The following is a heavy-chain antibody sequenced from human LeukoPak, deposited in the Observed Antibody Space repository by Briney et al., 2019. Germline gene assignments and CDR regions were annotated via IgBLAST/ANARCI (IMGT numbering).Heavy chain of an antibody. CDR3: ASSGYDFWSGYLHFDY. D-gene: IGHD3-3*01. CDR2: ISSSSSTI. Sequence: GGPLRLSCAASGFTFSSYSMNWVRQAPGKGLEWVSYISSSSSTIYYADSVKGRFTISRDNAKNSPYLQMNSLRAEDTAVYYCASSGYDFWSGYLHFDYWGQGTLVTVSS. V-gene: IGHV3-48*01. J-gene: IGHJ4*02. CDR1: GFTFSSYS.